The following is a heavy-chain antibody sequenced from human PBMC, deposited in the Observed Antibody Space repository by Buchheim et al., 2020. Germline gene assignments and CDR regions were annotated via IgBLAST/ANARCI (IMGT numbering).Heavy chain of an antibody. D-gene: IGHD1-7*01. Sequence: QMQLVESGGGVVQPGRSLRLSCAASGFTFRTYDMHWVRQAPGKGLEWVAVISYDGTNKYYAEFVQGRFSISRDNSRTTLFLHLNSLRPEDTAVYYCAKGPRNYDFADYWGQGTL. J-gene: IGHJ4*02. CDR1: GFTFRTYD. V-gene: IGHV3-30*18. CDR2: ISYDGTNK. CDR3: AKGPRNYDFADY.